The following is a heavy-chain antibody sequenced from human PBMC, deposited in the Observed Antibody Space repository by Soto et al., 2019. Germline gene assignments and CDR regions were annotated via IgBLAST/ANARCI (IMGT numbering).Heavy chain of an antibody. J-gene: IGHJ3*02. Sequence: GGSLRLSCAASGFTFSSYSMNWVRQAPGKGLEWVSSISSSSSYIYYADSVKGRFTISRENAKNSLYLQMNSLRAEDTAVYYCARDLFPNYDFWSGGAINIWGQGTMVTVSS. CDR3: ARDLFPNYDFWSGGAINI. V-gene: IGHV3-21*01. CDR2: ISSSSSYI. CDR1: GFTFSSYS. D-gene: IGHD3-3*01.